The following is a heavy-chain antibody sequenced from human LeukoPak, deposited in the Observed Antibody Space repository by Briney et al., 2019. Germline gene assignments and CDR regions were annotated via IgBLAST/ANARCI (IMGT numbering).Heavy chain of an antibody. J-gene: IGHJ4*02. D-gene: IGHD2-15*01. CDR1: GYTFTSYG. V-gene: IGHV7-4-1*02. CDR2: INTNTGNP. Sequence: GASVKVSCKASGYTFTSYGISWVRQAPGQGLEWMGWINTNTGNPTYAQGFTERFVFSWDTSVTTAYLQINSLKPEDTAVYFCARDTYCTGGRCYSRVGYWGQGTVVTVSS. CDR3: ARDTYCTGGRCYSRVGY.